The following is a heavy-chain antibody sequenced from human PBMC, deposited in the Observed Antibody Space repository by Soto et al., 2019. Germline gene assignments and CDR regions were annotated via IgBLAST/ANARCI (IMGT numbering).Heavy chain of an antibody. V-gene: IGHV6-1*01. Sequence: QTVSLTFAISGDSVSSNNEACNWIRHSPSRGLEWLGRTYYRSKWHTDFAVSVKGRLTITPDTSENQFSLQLTSVTPEDTAVYYCARGRHTSYFDPWGQGILVTVSA. CDR1: GDSVSSNNEA. D-gene: IGHD3-16*01. CDR2: TYYRSKWHT. J-gene: IGHJ5*02. CDR3: ARGRHTSYFDP.